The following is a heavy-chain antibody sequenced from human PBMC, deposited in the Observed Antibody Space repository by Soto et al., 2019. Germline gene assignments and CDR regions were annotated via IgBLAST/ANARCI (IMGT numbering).Heavy chain of an antibody. Sequence: ASETLSLTCTVSGGSISSYYWSWIRQPPGKGLEWIGYIYYSGSTNYNPSLKSRVTISVDTSKNQFSLKLSSVTAADTAVYYCARDTRLFFGRNKPGGMDVWGQGTTVTVSS. CDR2: IYYSGST. CDR1: GGSISSYY. D-gene: IGHD3-3*01. CDR3: ARDTRLFFGRNKPGGMDV. V-gene: IGHV4-59*01. J-gene: IGHJ6*02.